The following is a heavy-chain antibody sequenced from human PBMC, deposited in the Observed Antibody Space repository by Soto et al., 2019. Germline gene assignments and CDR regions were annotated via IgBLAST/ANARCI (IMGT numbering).Heavy chain of an antibody. J-gene: IGHJ6*03. V-gene: IGHV1-46*01. Sequence: GASVKVSCKASGYTFTNHYIHWVRQAPGQRLEWVGVINPSGAASIYAQKFQGRVTMTRDTSTNTVYMELSSLTSEDTAVYYCARGTGDSSSSGYYYYYYYMDVWGKGTTVTVS. CDR1: GYTFTNHY. CDR3: ARGTGDSSSSGYYYYYYYMDV. CDR2: INPSGAAS. D-gene: IGHD6-6*01.